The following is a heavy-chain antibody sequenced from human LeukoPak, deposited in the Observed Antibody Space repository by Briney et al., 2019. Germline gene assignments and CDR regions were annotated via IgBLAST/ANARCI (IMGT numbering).Heavy chain of an antibody. V-gene: IGHV1-69*05. CDR3: ARGAHYYGHPDAFDI. CDR2: IIPIFGTA. Sequence: GSSVKVSCKASGGTFSSYAISWVRQAPGQGLEWMGRIIPIFGTANYAQKFQGRVTITTDESTSTAYMELSSLRSEDTAVYYCARGAHYYGHPDAFDIWGQGTMVTVSS. CDR1: GGTFSSYA. J-gene: IGHJ3*02. D-gene: IGHD3-10*01.